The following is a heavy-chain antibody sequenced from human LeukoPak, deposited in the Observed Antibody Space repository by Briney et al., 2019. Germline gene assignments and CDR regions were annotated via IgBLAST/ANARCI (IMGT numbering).Heavy chain of an antibody. V-gene: IGHV4-4*07. CDR1: GGSITTYS. CDR3: ARAAYCSGASCYFDY. D-gene: IGHD2-15*01. CDR2: IYASGST. J-gene: IGHJ4*02. Sequence: SETLSLTCTVSGGSITTYSWSWIRQPAGKGLELIGRIYASGSTTYNPSLKSRVTMSVDTSKNQFSVRLTSVAAADTDVYYCARAAYCSGASCYFDYWGQGTLVTVSS.